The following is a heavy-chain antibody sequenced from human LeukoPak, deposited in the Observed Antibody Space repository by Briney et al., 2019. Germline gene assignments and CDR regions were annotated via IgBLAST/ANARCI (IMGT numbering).Heavy chain of an antibody. D-gene: IGHD3-16*01. J-gene: IGHJ1*01. CDR1: GFSFSDYD. Sequence: PGGSLRLSCSASGFSFSDYDMYWVRQAPGKGLEWVSAISGRSSHIYYGESVKGRFTISRDNAKNSLYLQMDSLGVEDTAVYYCGRAFPPLRTSSAGDLWGQGTLVIVSS. CDR3: GRAFPPLRTSSAGDL. CDR2: ISGRSSHI. V-gene: IGHV3-21*01.